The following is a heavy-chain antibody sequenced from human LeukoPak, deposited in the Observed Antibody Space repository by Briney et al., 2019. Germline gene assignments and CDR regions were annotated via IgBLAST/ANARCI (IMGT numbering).Heavy chain of an antibody. CDR3: ARVAEGIAVAGAYYFDY. Sequence: ASVKVSCKASGYTFTSYGISWVRQAPGQGLEWMGWISAYNGNTNYAQKLQGRVTMTTDPSTSTAYMELRSLRSDDTAVYYCARVAEGIAVAGAYYFDYWGQGTLVTVCS. CDR1: GYTFTSYG. J-gene: IGHJ4*02. D-gene: IGHD6-19*01. V-gene: IGHV1-18*01. CDR2: ISAYNGNT.